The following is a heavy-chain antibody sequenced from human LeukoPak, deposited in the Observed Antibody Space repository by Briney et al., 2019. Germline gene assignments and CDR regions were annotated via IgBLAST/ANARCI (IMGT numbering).Heavy chain of an antibody. Sequence: ASVKVSCKASGYTFTSYGISWVRQAPGQGLEWMGWISAYNGNTNYAQKLQGRVTMTTDTSTSTAYMELRSLRSDDTAVYYCARSKTYVPYYYDSSGSPQDAFDIWGQGTMVTVSS. CDR3: ARSKTYVPYYYDSSGSPQDAFDI. J-gene: IGHJ3*02. D-gene: IGHD3-22*01. CDR1: GYTFTSYG. CDR2: ISAYNGNT. V-gene: IGHV1-18*01.